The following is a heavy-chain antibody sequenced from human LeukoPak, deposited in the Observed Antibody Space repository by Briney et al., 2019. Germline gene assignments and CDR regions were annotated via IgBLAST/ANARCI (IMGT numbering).Heavy chain of an antibody. CDR2: IYPGDSDT. J-gene: IGHJ4*02. CDR1: GYSFTSYW. Sequence: GESLKISCKGSGYSFTSYWIAWVRQMPGKGLEWMGIIYPGDSDTRYSPSFQGQDTISADKSISTAYLQWSSLKASDTAMYYCARRVGSSSWFFDYWGQGTLVTVSS. V-gene: IGHV5-51*01. CDR3: ARRVGSSSWFFDY. D-gene: IGHD6-13*01.